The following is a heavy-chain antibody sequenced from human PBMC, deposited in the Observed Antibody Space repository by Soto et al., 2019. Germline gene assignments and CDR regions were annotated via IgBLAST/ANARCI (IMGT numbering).Heavy chain of an antibody. J-gene: IGHJ6*02. Sequence: QVQLQESGPGLVKPSGTLSLTCAVSGGSISSSNWWSWVRQPPGKGLEWIGEIYHSGSTNYNPSLKSRVTISVDKSKNQFSLKLSSVTAADPAVYYFESTTRGKGGGMDVWGQGTTVTVSS. V-gene: IGHV4-4*02. CDR3: ESTTRGKGGGMDV. CDR2: IYHSGST. D-gene: IGHD2-2*01. CDR1: GGSISSSNW.